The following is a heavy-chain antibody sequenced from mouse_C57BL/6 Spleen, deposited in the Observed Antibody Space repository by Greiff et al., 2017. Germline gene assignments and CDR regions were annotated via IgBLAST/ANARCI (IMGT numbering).Heavy chain of an antibody. J-gene: IGHJ2*01. V-gene: IGHV1-69*01. CDR2: IDPSDSYT. CDR1: GYTFTSYW. Sequence: QVHVKQPGAELVMPGASVKLSCTASGYTFTSYWMHWVQQRPGQGLEWIGEIDPSDSYTNYNQKFKGKSTLTVDKSSSTAYMQRSSLTSEDAAVYYGADNNTVEALDYWGQGTTLTVSS. CDR3: ADNNTVEALDY. D-gene: IGHD1-1*01.